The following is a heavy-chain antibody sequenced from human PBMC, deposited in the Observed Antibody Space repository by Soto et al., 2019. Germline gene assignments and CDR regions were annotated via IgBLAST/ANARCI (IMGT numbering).Heavy chain of an antibody. Sequence: QVQLVQSGAEVKKPGSSVKVSCKASGGTFSSYAISWVRQAPGQGLEWMGGIIPIFGTANYAQKFQGRVTITADESTSTAYMELSSLRSEDTAVYYCAGRSIVAMLRTYYYYNYGMDVWGQGTTVTVSS. D-gene: IGHD5-12*01. V-gene: IGHV1-69*01. CDR3: AGRSIVAMLRTYYYYNYGMDV. CDR2: IIPIFGTA. CDR1: GGTFSSYA. J-gene: IGHJ6*02.